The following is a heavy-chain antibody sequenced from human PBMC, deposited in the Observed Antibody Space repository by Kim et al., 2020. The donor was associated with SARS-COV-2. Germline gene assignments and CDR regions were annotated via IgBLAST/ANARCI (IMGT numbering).Heavy chain of an antibody. D-gene: IGHD2-15*01. CDR3: AREEIVVPCFDY. CDR1: GFTFSHYW. J-gene: IGHJ4*02. V-gene: IGHV3-7*01. Sequence: GGSLRLSCAASGFTFSHYWINWVRQAPGKGLEWVASIKQDGSEKYYVDSVKGRFSISRDNAKSTLYLQMNSLRAEDTAVYYCAREEIVVPCFDYWGQGNL. CDR2: IKQDGSEK.